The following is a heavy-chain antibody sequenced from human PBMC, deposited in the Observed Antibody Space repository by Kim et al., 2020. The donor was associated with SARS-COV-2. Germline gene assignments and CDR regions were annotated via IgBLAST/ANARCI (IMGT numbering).Heavy chain of an antibody. V-gene: IGHV3-9*01. Sequence: GGSLRLSCAASGFTFDNYAMHWVRQPPGKGLEWVSGITWNGGSIVYADSVKGRFTISRDNAKNSLYLQINSLRAEDTALYYCAKDVGGMVDTVGFWGQGTLVTVSS. CDR3: AKDVGGMVDTVGF. J-gene: IGHJ4*02. CDR1: GFTFDNYA. D-gene: IGHD3-3*01. CDR2: ITWNGGSI.